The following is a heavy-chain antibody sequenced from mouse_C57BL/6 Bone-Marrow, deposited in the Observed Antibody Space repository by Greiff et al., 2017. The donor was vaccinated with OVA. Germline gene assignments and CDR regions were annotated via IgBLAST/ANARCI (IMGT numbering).Heavy chain of an antibody. J-gene: IGHJ3*01. Sequence: EVQLQQSGPVLVKPGASVKMSCKASGYTFTDYYMNWVKQSHGKSLEWIGVINPYNGGTSYNQKFKGKATLTVDKSSSTAYMELNSLTSEDSAVYYCAREGAYDGYPFAYWGQGTLVTVSA. V-gene: IGHV1-19*01. CDR3: AREGAYDGYPFAY. CDR1: GYTFTDYY. D-gene: IGHD2-3*01. CDR2: INPYNGGT.